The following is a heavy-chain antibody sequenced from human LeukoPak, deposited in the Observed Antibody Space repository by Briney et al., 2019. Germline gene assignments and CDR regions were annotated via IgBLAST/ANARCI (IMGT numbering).Heavy chain of an antibody. CDR2: MNPNSGNT. V-gene: IGHV1-8*01. J-gene: IGHJ6*03. CDR1: RYTFPSYD. Sequence: ASVKVSCMASRYTFPSYDINWVRQATGQGREGMGCMNPNSGNTGYAQKFQGGVTINRNTPIRPAYMELSSLRSEDTAVYYCARAAYYYGSGLQGAYYYMDVWGKGTTVTVSS. D-gene: IGHD3-10*01. CDR3: ARAAYYYGSGLQGAYYYMDV.